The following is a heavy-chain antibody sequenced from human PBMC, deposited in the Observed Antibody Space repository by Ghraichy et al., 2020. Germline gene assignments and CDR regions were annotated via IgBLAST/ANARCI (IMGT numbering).Heavy chain of an antibody. CDR3: ARESPSGSYGNAFDI. D-gene: IGHD1-26*01. V-gene: IGHV3-21*01. J-gene: IGHJ3*02. Sequence: GGSLRLSCAASGFTFSSYSMNWVRQAPGKGLEWVSSISSSSSYIYYADSVKGRFTISRDNAKNSLYLQMNSLRAEDTAVYYCARESPSGSYGNAFDIWGQGTMVTVSS. CDR2: ISSSSSYI. CDR1: GFTFSSYS.